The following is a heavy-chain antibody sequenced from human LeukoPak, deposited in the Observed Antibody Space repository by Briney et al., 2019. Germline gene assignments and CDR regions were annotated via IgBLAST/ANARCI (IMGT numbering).Heavy chain of an antibody. CDR3: ARDFRSNAGWFDP. D-gene: IGHD2-8*01. V-gene: IGHV6-1*01. CDR2: TYYRSKWYN. Sequence: SQTLSLTCAISGDSVSTDSAAWNWIRQSPSRGLEWLTRTYYRSKWYNDYALSVKSRITINPDTSKNQFSLQLSSVTAADTAVYYCARDFRSNAGWFDPWGQGTLVTVSS. CDR1: GDSVSTDSAA. J-gene: IGHJ5*02.